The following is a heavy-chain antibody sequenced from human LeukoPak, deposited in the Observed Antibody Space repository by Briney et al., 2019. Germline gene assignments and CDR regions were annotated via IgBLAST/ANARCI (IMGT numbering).Heavy chain of an antibody. CDR1: GGSVSSGSYY. V-gene: IGHV4-39*07. J-gene: IGHJ4*02. CDR3: AAGLSADY. Sequence: SETLSLTCTVSGGSVSSGSYYWSWIRQPPGKGLEWIREINHSGSTNYNPSLKSRVTISVDTSKNQFSLKLSSVTAADTAVYYCAAGLSADYWGQGTLVTVSS. CDR2: INHSGST.